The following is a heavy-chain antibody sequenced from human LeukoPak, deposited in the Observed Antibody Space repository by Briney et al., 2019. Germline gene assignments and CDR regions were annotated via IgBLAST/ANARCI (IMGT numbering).Heavy chain of an antibody. V-gene: IGHV3-33*01. Sequence: GQSLRFSCAASRFTFKNFGMHWVRQAPGKGLEWVAVIFYDGSHTYYADSVKGRFTISRDNSKNTLYLQLNSLRAEDTAVYYCTRDISSIYFDVWGQGTLVIVSS. CDR3: TRDISSIYFDV. CDR1: RFTFKNFG. D-gene: IGHD2-21*01. CDR2: IFYDGSHT. J-gene: IGHJ4*02.